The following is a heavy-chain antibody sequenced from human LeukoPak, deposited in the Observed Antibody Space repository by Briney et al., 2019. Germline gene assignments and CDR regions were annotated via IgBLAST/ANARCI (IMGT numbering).Heavy chain of an antibody. J-gene: IGHJ4*02. CDR2: IYYSGST. D-gene: IGHD3-9*01. Sequence: SETLSLTCTVSGGSISSSSYYWGWIRQPPGKGLEWIGSIYYSGSTYYNPSLKSRVTISVDTSKNQFSLKLSSVTAADTAVYYCARDRDDILTGYYSGEFDYWGQGTLVTVSS. V-gene: IGHV4-39*07. CDR3: ARDRDDILTGYYSGEFDY. CDR1: GGSISSSSYY.